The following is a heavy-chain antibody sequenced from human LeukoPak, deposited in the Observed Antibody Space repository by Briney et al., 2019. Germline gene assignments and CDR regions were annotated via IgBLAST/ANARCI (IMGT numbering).Heavy chain of an antibody. V-gene: IGHV1-2*06. Sequence: ASVKVSCKASGYTFTGYYMHWVRQAPGQGLEWMGRINPNSGGTNYAQKFQGRVTMTRDTSISTAYMELSRLRSDDTAVYYCAREFDYHDSSGPGRDYWGQGTLVTVSS. J-gene: IGHJ4*02. CDR1: GYTFTGYY. CDR2: INPNSGGT. CDR3: AREFDYHDSSGPGRDY. D-gene: IGHD3-22*01.